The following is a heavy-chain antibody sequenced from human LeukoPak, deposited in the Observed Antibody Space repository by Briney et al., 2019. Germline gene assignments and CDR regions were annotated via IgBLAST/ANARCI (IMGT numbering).Heavy chain of an antibody. CDR1: GFTFSSYA. J-gene: IGHJ4*02. CDR3: VKVSRYCSGGSCYDYFDY. CDR2: ISSNGGST. Sequence: GGSLRLPCSASGFTFSSYAMHWVRQAPGKGLEYVSAISSNGGSTYYADSVKGRFTISRDNSKNTLYLQMSSLRAEDTAVYYCVKVSRYCSGGSCYDYFDYWGQGTLVTVSS. D-gene: IGHD2-15*01. V-gene: IGHV3-64D*06.